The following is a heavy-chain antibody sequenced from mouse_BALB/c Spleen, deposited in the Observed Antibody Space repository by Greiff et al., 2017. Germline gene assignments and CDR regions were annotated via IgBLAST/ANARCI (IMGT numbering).Heavy chain of an antibody. J-gene: IGHJ3*01. D-gene: IGHD2-4*01. CDR1: GFNIKDTY. V-gene: IGHV14-3*02. CDR2: IDPANGNT. CDR3: ARGYDYGGFAY. Sequence: VQLQQSGAELVKPGASVKLSCTASGFNIKDTYMHWVKQRPEQGLEWIGRIDPANGNTKYDPKFQGKATITADTSSNTAYLQLSSLTSEDTAVYYCARGYDYGGFAYGGQGTLVTVAA.